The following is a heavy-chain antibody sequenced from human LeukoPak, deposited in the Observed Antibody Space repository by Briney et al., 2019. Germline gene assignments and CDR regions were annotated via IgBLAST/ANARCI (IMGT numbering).Heavy chain of an antibody. CDR3: ARETPPYCSSTSCYFNWFDP. CDR2: IKQDGSEE. D-gene: IGHD2-2*01. V-gene: IGHV3-7*01. Sequence: PGGSLRLSCAASGFTFSSYWMSWVRQAPGKGLEWVANIKQDGSEEYYVDSVKGRFTISRDNAKNSLYLQMNSLRAEDTAVYYCARETPPYCSSTSCYFNWFDPWGQGTLVTVSS. J-gene: IGHJ5*02. CDR1: GFTFSSYW.